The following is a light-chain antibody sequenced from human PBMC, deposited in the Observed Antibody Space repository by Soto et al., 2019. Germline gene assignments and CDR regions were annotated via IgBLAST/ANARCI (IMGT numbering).Light chain of an antibody. Sequence: DIVMTQSPDSLAVSLGERATINCKSSQSVLYRSNNKNNLAWYQQKAGQPPKLLIYWASTRESGDPDRFSGSGSGTDFTLTISSLQAEDVAVYYCQQYYSTPRTFGQGTKVEI. CDR1: QSVLYRSNNKNN. J-gene: IGKJ1*01. CDR2: WAS. V-gene: IGKV4-1*01. CDR3: QQYYSTPRT.